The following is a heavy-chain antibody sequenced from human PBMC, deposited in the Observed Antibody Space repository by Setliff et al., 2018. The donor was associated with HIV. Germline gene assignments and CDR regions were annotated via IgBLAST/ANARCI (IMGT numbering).Heavy chain of an antibody. CDR2: IYPGDSDT. CDR1: GYSFTNYW. CDR3: ARLSGLYYYDTSGYYYGHYFDN. Sequence: GESLKISCKGYGYSFTNYWIGWVRQMPGKGLEWMGTIYPGDSDTRYSPSFQGQVTISADKSISTAYLQWSSLKASDTAMYYCARLSGLYYYDTSGYYYGHYFDNWGQGTLVTVSS. J-gene: IGHJ4*02. V-gene: IGHV5-51*01. D-gene: IGHD3-22*01.